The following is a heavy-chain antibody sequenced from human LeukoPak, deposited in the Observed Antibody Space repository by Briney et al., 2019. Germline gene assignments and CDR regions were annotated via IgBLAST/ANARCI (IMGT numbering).Heavy chain of an antibody. J-gene: IGHJ4*02. Sequence: ASVKVSCKASVYTFTSSIISWVRQAPGQGLEWMGWISPYNGNTNYAQKLQGRVTMTTDTSTSTAYMELSSLRSDDTAVYYCVGLVEPLDYWGQGTLVTDSS. V-gene: IGHV1-18*01. CDR1: VYTFTSSI. CDR2: ISPYNGNT. D-gene: IGHD2-8*02. CDR3: VGLVEPLDY.